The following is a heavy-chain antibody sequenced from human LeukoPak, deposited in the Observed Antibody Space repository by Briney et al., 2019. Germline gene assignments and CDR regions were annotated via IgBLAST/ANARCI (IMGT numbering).Heavy chain of an antibody. Sequence: GGSLRLSCAASGFTFSSYSMNWVRQAPGKGLEWVATINQDGSKQFYVDSVKGRFTIARDNAKNSLYLQMNSLRVEDSAVYYCARGFRAWTSPIDYWGQGALVTVSS. V-gene: IGHV3-7*01. D-gene: IGHD3/OR15-3a*01. CDR3: ARGFRAWTSPIDY. CDR2: INQDGSKQ. J-gene: IGHJ4*02. CDR1: GFTFSSYS.